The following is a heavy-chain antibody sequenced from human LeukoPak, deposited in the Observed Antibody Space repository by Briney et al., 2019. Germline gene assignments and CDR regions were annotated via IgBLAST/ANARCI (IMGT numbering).Heavy chain of an antibody. V-gene: IGHV4-61*02. CDR2: IYTSGST. CDR1: GGSISSGSYY. CDR3: AGRTALGYCSGGSCYSDFDY. Sequence: SETLSLTCTVSGGSISSGSYYWSWIRQPAGKGLEWLGRIYTSGSTNYNPSLKSRVTISVDTSKNQFSLKLSSVTAADTAVYYCAGRTALGYCSGGSCYSDFDYWGQGTLVTVSS. J-gene: IGHJ4*02. D-gene: IGHD2-15*01.